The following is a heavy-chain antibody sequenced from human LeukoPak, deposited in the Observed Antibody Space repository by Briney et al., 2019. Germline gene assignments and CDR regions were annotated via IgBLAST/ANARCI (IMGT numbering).Heavy chain of an antibody. CDR2: ISGSGDYT. V-gene: IGHV3-23*01. D-gene: IGHD6-19*01. Sequence: PGGSLRLSCAASGFTFNSYAMSWVRQAPGKGLEWVSAISGSGDYTYYADSVKGRVTISRDNSKNTLYLQMNSLRAEDTAVYYCAKDFGGIAVAGTDDYWGQGTLVTVSS. CDR3: AKDFGGIAVAGTDDY. CDR1: GFTFNSYA. J-gene: IGHJ4*02.